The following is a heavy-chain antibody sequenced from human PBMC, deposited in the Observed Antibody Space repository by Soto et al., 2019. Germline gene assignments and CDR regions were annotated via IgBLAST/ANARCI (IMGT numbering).Heavy chain of an antibody. CDR3: AKGVPTGIAAAGIYGPTFDY. J-gene: IGHJ4*02. CDR2: IYYTGTT. D-gene: IGHD6-13*01. V-gene: IGHV4-28*03. CDR1: GFSISSGRL. Sequence: SETLSLTCAVSGFSISSGRLWGWIRQPPGKGLEWLGYIYYTGTTYYSPSLKSRLTMSVDTSRNQFSLKLDSMTAVDTAVYYCAKGVPTGIAAAGIYGPTFDYWGQGTLVTVSS.